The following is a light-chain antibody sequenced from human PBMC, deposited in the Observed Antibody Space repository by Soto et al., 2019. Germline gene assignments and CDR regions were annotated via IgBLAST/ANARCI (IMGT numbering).Light chain of an antibody. J-gene: IGKJ4*01. CDR3: QQFSSYPIT. CDR2: DAS. Sequence: EFVLTQSPGNVSWSAGERATLSCRASLPGRNNYVARYQQKPGQAPRLLIDDASSRASGSPDKSSGRGSGTDLTRTISQLEPEDFAVYYCQQFSSYPITFGGGTKVDIK. V-gene: IGKV3-20*01. CDR1: LPGRNNY.